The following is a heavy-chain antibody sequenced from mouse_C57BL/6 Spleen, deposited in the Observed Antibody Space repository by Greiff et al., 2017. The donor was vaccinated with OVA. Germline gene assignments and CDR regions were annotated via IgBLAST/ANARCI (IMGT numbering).Heavy chain of an antibody. CDR2: INPSSGYT. V-gene: IGHV1-7*01. CDR1: GYTFTSYW. J-gene: IGHJ2*01. Sequence: QVQLQQSGAELAKPGASVKLSCKASGYTFTSYWMHWVKPRPGQGLEWIGYINPSSGYTKYNQKFKDKATLTADNSSSTAYMQLSSLTYEDSAVYYCARNPGDDWGQGTTLTVSS. CDR3: ARNPGDD.